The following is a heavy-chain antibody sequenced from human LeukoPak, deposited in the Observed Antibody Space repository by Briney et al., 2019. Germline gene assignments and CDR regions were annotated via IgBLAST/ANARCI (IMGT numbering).Heavy chain of an antibody. J-gene: IGHJ4*02. V-gene: IGHV4-34*01. Sequence: SETLSLTCAVYGGSFSGYYWSWIRQPPGKGLEWIGEINHSGSTNYNPSLKSRVTISVDTSKNQFSLKVSSVTAADTAVYYCARTFRESYYDFWSGYSTLDYWGQGTLVTVSS. CDR3: ARTFRESYYDFWSGYSTLDY. D-gene: IGHD3-3*01. CDR2: INHSGST. CDR1: GGSFSGYY.